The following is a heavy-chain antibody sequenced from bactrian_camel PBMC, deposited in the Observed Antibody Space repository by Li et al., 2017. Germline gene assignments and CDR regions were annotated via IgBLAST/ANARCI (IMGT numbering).Heavy chain of an antibody. CDR2: VDNLRRP. V-gene: IGHV3S53*01. CDR3: APSFRGSGSPD. CDR1: GDIRTLHC. J-gene: IGHJ4*01. Sequence: QVQLVESGGGSVQTGGSLKLSCALSGDIRTLHCMTWFRQFPGKEREAVAAVDNLRRPTYADPVKGRFTIPADSAKNTLYLQMDSLKPEDTAMYYCAPSFRGSGSPDWGQGTQVTVS. D-gene: IGHD2*01.